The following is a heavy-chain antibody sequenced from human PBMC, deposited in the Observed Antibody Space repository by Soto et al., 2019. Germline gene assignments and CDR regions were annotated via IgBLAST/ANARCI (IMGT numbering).Heavy chain of an antibody. J-gene: IGHJ3*02. CDR1: GFTFSSYE. Sequence: QPGGSLRLSCAASGFTFSSYEMNWVRQAPGKGLEWVSYISSSGSTIYYADSVKGRFTISRDNAKNSLYLQMNSLRAEDTAVYYCARDGLNSSGYYRYDAFDIWGQGTMVTVSS. CDR3: ARDGLNSSGYYRYDAFDI. CDR2: ISSSGSTI. V-gene: IGHV3-48*03. D-gene: IGHD3-22*01.